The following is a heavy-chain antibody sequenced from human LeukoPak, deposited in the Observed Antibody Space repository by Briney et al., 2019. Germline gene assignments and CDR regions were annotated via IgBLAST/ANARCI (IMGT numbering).Heavy chain of an antibody. CDR2: IHYTGST. J-gene: IGHJ2*01. Sequence: SETLSLTCSVSGGSISSYYWSWIRQPTGKGLEWIGYIHYTGSTNYNPSLKSRVAMSLDTSKNQFSMELMSVTAADTAVYYCARWNYFDNSGYYSDWYFDLWGRGTLVTVSS. CDR1: GGSISSYY. V-gene: IGHV4-59*08. CDR3: ARWNYFDNSGYYSDWYFDL. D-gene: IGHD3-22*01.